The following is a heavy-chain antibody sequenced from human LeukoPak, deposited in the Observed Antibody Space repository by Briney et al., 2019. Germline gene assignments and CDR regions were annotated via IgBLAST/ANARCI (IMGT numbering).Heavy chain of an antibody. D-gene: IGHD3-22*01. CDR2: IRYDGSNK. Sequence: GRSLRLSCAASGFTFSSYAMHWVRQAPGKGLEWVALIRYDGSNKYYADSVKGRFTISRDNSKNTLYLQMNRLRAEDTAVYYCAKDFSVYNYDSRVLDYWGQGTLVTVSS. J-gene: IGHJ4*02. CDR1: GFTFSSYA. CDR3: AKDFSVYNYDSRVLDY. V-gene: IGHV3-30*04.